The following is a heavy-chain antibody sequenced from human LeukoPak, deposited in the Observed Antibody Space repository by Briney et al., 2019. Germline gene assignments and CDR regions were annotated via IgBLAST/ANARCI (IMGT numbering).Heavy chain of an antibody. Sequence: GGSLRLSCVASGFTFDTYSMNWIRQAPGKGLEWTSYITDDSKTMYYADSVKGRFTISRDNAKNALYLQMNSLRGEDTAVYYCVARGGWARFDYWGQGTLVSVSS. CDR1: GFTFDTYS. V-gene: IGHV3-48*04. J-gene: IGHJ4*02. CDR3: VARGGWARFDY. D-gene: IGHD6-19*01. CDR2: ITDDSKTM.